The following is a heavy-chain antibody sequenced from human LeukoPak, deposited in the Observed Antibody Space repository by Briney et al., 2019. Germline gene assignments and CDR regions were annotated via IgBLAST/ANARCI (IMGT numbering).Heavy chain of an antibody. CDR3: ARERRYCSGGSCYPRNWFDP. D-gene: IGHD2-15*01. CDR2: INPNSGGA. V-gene: IGHV1-2*06. J-gene: IGHJ5*02. Sequence: ASVKVSCKASGYTFTGYYMHWVRQAPGQGLEWMGRINPNSGGANYAQKFQGRVTMTRDTSISTAYMELSRLRSDDTAVYYCARERRYCSGGSCYPRNWFDPWGQGTLVTVSS. CDR1: GYTFTGYY.